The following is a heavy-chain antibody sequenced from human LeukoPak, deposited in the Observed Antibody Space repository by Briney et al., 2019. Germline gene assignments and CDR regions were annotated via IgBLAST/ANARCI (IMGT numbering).Heavy chain of an antibody. CDR2: IRYDGSNK. CDR1: GFTFSSYG. D-gene: IGHD2-2*02. CDR3: AIIPNTATYYYYYMDV. J-gene: IGHJ6*03. V-gene: IGHV3-30*02. Sequence: PGGSLRLSCAVSGFTFSSYGMHWVRQAPGKGLEWVAFIRYDGSNKYYADSLKGRFTISRDNAKNSLYLQMNSLRAEDTAVYYCAIIPNTATYYYYYMDVWGKGTTVTVSS.